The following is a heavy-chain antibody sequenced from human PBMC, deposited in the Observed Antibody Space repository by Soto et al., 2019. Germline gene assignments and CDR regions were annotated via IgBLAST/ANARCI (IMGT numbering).Heavy chain of an antibody. V-gene: IGHV3-23*01. CDR3: AQGRGLVSPHY. J-gene: IGHJ4*02. Sequence: EVQLLESGGGLVQPGGSLRLSCGASGFTFSSHAMTSVRQAPGKGLEWVSAISGSGDSTYYADSVKGRFTISRDNSKHTMFLQINSLRAEDTAVYYCAQGRGLVSPHYWGQGTLVTVSS. CDR2: ISGSGDST. D-gene: IGHD3-9*01. CDR1: GFTFSSHA.